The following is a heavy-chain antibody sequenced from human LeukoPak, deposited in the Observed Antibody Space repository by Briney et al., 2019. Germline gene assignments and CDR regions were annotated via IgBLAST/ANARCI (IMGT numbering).Heavy chain of an antibody. J-gene: IGHJ4*02. D-gene: IGHD1-1*01. CDR3: ARDRGTWNDDGFDY. V-gene: IGHV4-61*02. CDR1: GGSISSSSYY. Sequence: SETLSLTCTVSGGSISSSSYYWSWIRQPAGKGLEWIGRIYISGSTNYNPSLKSRVTMSVYTSKNQFSLKLSSVTAADTAVYYCARDRGTWNDDGFDYWGQGTLVTVSS. CDR2: IYISGST.